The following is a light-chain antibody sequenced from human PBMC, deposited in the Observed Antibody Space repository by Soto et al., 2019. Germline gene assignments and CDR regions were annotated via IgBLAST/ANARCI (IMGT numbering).Light chain of an antibody. V-gene: IGKV3-15*01. J-gene: IGKJ1*01. CDR2: GAC. CDR1: QSVSSN. CDR3: QHYNMWLPT. Sequence: TQSRATLSASHGESATLSCRAIQSVSSNLAWFQQKPGQAPRLLIYGACTRATGIPARFSGSGSGTEFTLTISSLQSEDFAVYHCQHYNMWLPTFGQGAKVDIK.